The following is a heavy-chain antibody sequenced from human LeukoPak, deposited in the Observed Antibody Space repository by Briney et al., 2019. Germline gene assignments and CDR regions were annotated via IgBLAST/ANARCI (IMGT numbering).Heavy chain of an antibody. CDR3: AKDKAAAGKEIDY. CDR2: IIPIFGTA. J-gene: IGHJ4*02. D-gene: IGHD6-13*01. Sequence: SVKVSCKASGGTFSSYAISWVRQAPGQGLEWMGGIIPIFGTANYAQKFQGRVTITADESTSTAYMELSSLRSEDTAVYYCAKDKAAAGKEIDYWGQGTLVTVSS. V-gene: IGHV1-69*13. CDR1: GGTFSSYA.